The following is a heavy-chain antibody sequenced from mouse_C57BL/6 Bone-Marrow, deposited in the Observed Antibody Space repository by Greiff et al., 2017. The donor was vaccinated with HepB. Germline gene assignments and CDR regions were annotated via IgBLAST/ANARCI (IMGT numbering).Heavy chain of an antibody. J-gene: IGHJ2*01. CDR2: ISDGGSYT. D-gene: IGHD1-1*01. Sequence: EVKLMESGGGLVKPGGSLKLSCAASGFTFSSYAMSWVRQTPEKRLEWVATISDGGSYTYYPDNVKGRFTISRDNAKNNLYLQMSHLKSEDTAMYYCARRDGSSSLFFDYWGQGTTLTVSS. CDR3: ARRDGSSSLFFDY. V-gene: IGHV5-4*03. CDR1: GFTFSSYA.